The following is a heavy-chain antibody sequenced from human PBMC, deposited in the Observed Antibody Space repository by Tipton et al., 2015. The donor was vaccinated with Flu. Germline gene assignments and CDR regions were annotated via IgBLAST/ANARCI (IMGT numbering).Heavy chain of an antibody. CDR2: INWNGGST. CDR3: ARPYSSSPGAFDI. Sequence: SLRLSCAASGFTFSSYWMSWVRQAPGKGLEWVSGINWNGGSTGYADSVKGRFTISRDNAKNSLYLQMNSLRAEDTALYYCARPYSSSPGAFDIWGQGTMVTVSS. D-gene: IGHD6-6*01. V-gene: IGHV3-20*04. J-gene: IGHJ3*02. CDR1: GFTFSSYW.